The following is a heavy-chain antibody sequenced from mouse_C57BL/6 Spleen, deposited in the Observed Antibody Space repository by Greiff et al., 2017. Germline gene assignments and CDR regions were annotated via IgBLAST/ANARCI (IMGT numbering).Heavy chain of an antibody. CDR1: GYSFTGYF. CDR2: INPYNGDT. Sequence: EVQLQQSGPELVKPGDSVKISCKASGYSFTGYFMNWVMQSHGKSLEWIGRINPYNGDTFYNQKFKGKATLTVDKSSSTAHMELRSLTSEDSSVYYCARPIYYEYGGYFDVWGTGTTVTVSS. J-gene: IGHJ1*03. CDR3: ARPIYYEYGGYFDV. D-gene: IGHD2-4*01. V-gene: IGHV1-20*01.